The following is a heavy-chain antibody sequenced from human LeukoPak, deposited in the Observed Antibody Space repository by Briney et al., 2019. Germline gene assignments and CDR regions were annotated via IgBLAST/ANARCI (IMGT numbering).Heavy chain of an antibody. CDR1: GFTFTSYA. D-gene: IGHD6-19*01. V-gene: IGHV3-23*01. CDR2: ISGSGRST. CDR3: AKDTGTAVVVSYFDY. Sequence: HPGGSLRLSCAASGFTFTSYAMSWVRQAPGKGLEWVSAISGSGRSTFYADSVKGRFTISRDNSTNTLYLQMNSLRAEDTAVYYCAKDTGTAVVVSYFDYWGQGTLVTVSS. J-gene: IGHJ4*02.